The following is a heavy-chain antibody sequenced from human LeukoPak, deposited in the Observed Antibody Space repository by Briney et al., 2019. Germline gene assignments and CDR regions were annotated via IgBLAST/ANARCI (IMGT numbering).Heavy chain of an antibody. CDR1: GGSISSSSYY. V-gene: IGHV4-39*07. CDR3: ARVKVLLVPAAPGGWFDP. CDR2: IYYSGST. J-gene: IGHJ5*02. D-gene: IGHD2-2*01. Sequence: SETLSLTCTVSGGSISSSSYYWGSIRQPPGKGLEWIGSIYYSGSTYYNPSLKSRVTISVDTSKNQFSLKLSSVTAADAAVYYCARVKVLLVPAAPGGWFDPWGQGTLVTVSS.